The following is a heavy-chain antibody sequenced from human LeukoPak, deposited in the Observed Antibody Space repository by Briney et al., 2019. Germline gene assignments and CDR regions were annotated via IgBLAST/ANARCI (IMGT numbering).Heavy chain of an antibody. V-gene: IGHV3-74*01. Sequence: GGSLRLSCAVSGFTFSSSWMHWVRQAPGKGLVWVSHIKTDGSTTAYADSVKGRFTISRDNAKNSLYLQMNSLRAEDTAVYYCVLSSGWYGYFDYWGQGTLVTVSS. CDR2: IKTDGSTT. CDR1: GFTFSSSW. J-gene: IGHJ4*02. D-gene: IGHD6-19*01. CDR3: VLSSGWYGYFDY.